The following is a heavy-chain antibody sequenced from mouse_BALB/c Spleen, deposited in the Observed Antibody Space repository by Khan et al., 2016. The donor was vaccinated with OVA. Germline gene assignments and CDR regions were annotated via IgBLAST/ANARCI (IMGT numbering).Heavy chain of an antibody. CDR3: ARGYDFFAY. D-gene: IGHD2-14*01. CDR2: VNPNTGGS. Sequence: VRLQQSGPDLVKPGASVKISCKASGYSFTLYYMTWVKQSHGKSLEWIGRVNPNTGGSDYNQEFKGKAILTVDKSSNTAYMELHSLTSEDSAVYYCARGYDFFAYWGQGTLFTVSA. CDR1: GYSFTLYY. V-gene: IGHV1-26*01. J-gene: IGHJ3*01.